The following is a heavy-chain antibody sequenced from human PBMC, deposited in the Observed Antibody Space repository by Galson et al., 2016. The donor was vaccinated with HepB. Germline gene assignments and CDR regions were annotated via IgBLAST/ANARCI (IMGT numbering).Heavy chain of an antibody. CDR1: GRSFSGYY. D-gene: IGHD3-10*01. CDR2: GHHSGST. V-gene: IGHV4-34*01. J-gene: IGHJ5*02. Sequence: LSLTCVVYGRSFSGYYWSWIRQPPGKGLEWIGEGHHSGSTNYNPSLKSRVTISVDTSKNQFSLQLTSVTAADTAVYYCASRRDALGSYWRGWFDPWGQGTLVTVSS. CDR3: ASRRDALGSYWRGWFDP.